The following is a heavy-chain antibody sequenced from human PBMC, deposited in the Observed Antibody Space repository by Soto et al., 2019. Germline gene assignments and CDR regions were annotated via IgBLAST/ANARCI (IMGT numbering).Heavy chain of an antibody. J-gene: IGHJ4*02. CDR1: GFSLNDARVG. CDR3: ARIQDYVWGSYPYDV. D-gene: IGHD3-16*02. Sequence: GLTLVNTTETLTLTCTVSGFSLNDARVGVSWIRQPPGRALEWLAHIFSNDEKSYSTSLYNRLTISKDTSKSQVVLTMTNMGPVDTATYFCARIQDYVWGSYPYDVWGQGSLVTRLL. V-gene: IGHV2-26*01. CDR2: IFSNDEK.